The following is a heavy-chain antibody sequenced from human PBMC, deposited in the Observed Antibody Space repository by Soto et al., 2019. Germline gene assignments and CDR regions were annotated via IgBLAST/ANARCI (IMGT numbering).Heavy chain of an antibody. D-gene: IGHD6-19*01. CDR1: GGSISGFY. CDR2: VYYTGST. Sequence: SETLSLTCSVSGGSISGFYWSWIRQSPGKGLEWLGYVYYTGSTNYSPSLRSRVSISVDTSKNEFSLRLSSVTAADTAVYFCARSVAVPGAHIDYWGQGTQVTVSS. J-gene: IGHJ4*02. V-gene: IGHV4-59*01. CDR3: ARSVAVPGAHIDY.